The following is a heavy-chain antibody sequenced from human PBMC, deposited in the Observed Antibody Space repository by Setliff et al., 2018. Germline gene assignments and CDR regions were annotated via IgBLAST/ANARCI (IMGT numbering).Heavy chain of an antibody. J-gene: IGHJ5*02. CDR2: ISAYNGNT. CDR3: ERLVRYCTQRACQRTQDADL. V-gene: IGHV1-18*04. D-gene: IGHD2-8*01. CDR1: GYTFANSI. Sequence: ASVKVSCKASGYTFANSIVSWARQAPGQGLEWMGWISAYNGNTHIKEKFQGRVSMTTDTSTNTGYMELRNLAPDDTAVYFCERLVRYCTQRACQRTQDADLWGQGTQVTVSS.